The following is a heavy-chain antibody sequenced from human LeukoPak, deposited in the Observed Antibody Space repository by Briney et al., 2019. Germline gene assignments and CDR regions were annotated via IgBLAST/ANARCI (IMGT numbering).Heavy chain of an antibody. D-gene: IGHD1-7*01. CDR2: ISYDGSNK. Sequence: GRSLRLSCAASGFTFSSYAMHWVRQAPGKGLEWVAVISYDGSNKYYADSVKGRFTISRDNSKNTLYLQMNSLRAEDTAVYYCAKDGTGTYVGAYFDYWGQGTLVTVSS. CDR1: GFTFSSYA. V-gene: IGHV3-30*04. J-gene: IGHJ4*02. CDR3: AKDGTGTYVGAYFDY.